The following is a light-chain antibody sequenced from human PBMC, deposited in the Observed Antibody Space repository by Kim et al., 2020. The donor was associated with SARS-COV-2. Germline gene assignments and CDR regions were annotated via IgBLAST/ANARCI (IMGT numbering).Light chain of an antibody. CDR2: GVS. CDR3: SSYAVSNNVV. V-gene: IGLV2-8*01. Sequence: GLSLTISCTGTSSSLGGYNYFSWDQQHPGKAPKLIIYGVSQRPSGVPDRFSSSKSGNTASLTVSGLQAEDEGDYYCSSYAVSNNVVFGGGTQLTVL. J-gene: IGLJ2*01. CDR1: SSSLGGYNY.